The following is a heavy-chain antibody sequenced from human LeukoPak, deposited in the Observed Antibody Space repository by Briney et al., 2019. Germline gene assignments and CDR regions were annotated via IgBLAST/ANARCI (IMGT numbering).Heavy chain of an antibody. CDR3: ARDGLMDV. CDR1: GFTFSSYS. CDR2: ISSNSSTT. Sequence: GGSLRPSCVASGFTFSSYSMNWVRQAPGKGLEWISYISSNSSTTFYADSVKGRFTISRDNAKNSLYVQMNSLRAEDTAIYYCARDGLMDVWGTGTTVTVSS. V-gene: IGHV3-48*01. J-gene: IGHJ6*03.